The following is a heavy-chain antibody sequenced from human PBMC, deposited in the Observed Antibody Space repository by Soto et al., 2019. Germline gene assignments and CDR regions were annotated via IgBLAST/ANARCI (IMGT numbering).Heavy chain of an antibody. D-gene: IGHD2-15*01. CDR1: GFKGINIC. Sequence: LCSSAAGFKGINICGRCILQTKRKGLEWVSLIQSGGPTYYADSVKGRFTISRDTSENTLHLQMDSLRAEDTAVYYCARDVVLCDGGRCYGVALDVWGNGTTVTVSS. CDR3: ARDVVLCDGGRCYGVALDV. J-gene: IGHJ6*04. CDR2: IQSGGPT. V-gene: IGHV3-66*01.